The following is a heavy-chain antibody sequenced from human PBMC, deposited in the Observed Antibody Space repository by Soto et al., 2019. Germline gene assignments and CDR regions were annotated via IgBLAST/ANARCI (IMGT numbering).Heavy chain of an antibody. CDR2: IYPGDSDT. J-gene: IGHJ6*02. Sequence: GESLKISCKGSGYSFTSYWIGWVRQMPGKGLEWMGIIYPGDSDTRYSPSFQGQVTISADKSISTAYLQWSSLKASDTAMYYCATGIVVVPESGRRGSYYYYGMDVCGQGPTVTVYS. CDR1: GYSFTSYW. V-gene: IGHV5-51*01. D-gene: IGHD2-2*01. CDR3: ATGIVVVPESGRRGSYYYYGMDV.